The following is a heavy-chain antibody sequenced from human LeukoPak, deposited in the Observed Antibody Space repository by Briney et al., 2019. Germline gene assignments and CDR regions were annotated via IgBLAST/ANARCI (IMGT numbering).Heavy chain of an antibody. V-gene: IGHV3-21*01. CDR2: ISSSSSYI. Sequence: PGGSLRLSCAASGFTFSSYSMNWVRQAPGKGLEWVSSISSSSSYIYYADSVKGRFTISRDNAKNSLYLQMNSLRAEDTAVYYCARDPTTRYCSSTSCYAIDYWGQGTLVTVSS. CDR1: GFTFSSYS. J-gene: IGHJ4*02. CDR3: ARDPTTRYCSSTSCYAIDY. D-gene: IGHD2-2*01.